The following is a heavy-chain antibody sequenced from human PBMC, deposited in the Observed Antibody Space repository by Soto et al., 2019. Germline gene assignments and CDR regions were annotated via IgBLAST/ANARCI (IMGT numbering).Heavy chain of an antibody. V-gene: IGHV1-69*12. Sequence: QVQLVQSGAEVKKPGSSVRVSCKTSGGTFRTSAISWVRQASGQGLEWMGGIMPVFPTPDYAQKFQGRATITADESTSTAYMELSSLRSEDTAVYYCARDKDRQQLGGNYYYIMDVWGQGTTVTVSS. CDR2: IMPVFPTP. CDR3: ARDKDRQQLGGNYYYIMDV. D-gene: IGHD3-3*02. J-gene: IGHJ6*02. CDR1: GGTFRTSA.